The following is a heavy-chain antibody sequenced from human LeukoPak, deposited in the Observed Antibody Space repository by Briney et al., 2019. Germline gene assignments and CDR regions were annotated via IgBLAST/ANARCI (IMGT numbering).Heavy chain of an antibody. CDR2: ISGSSSTK. D-gene: IGHD4-23*01. CDR1: GFTFTRYD. J-gene: IGHJ4*02. CDR3: ARYASDNSFDS. V-gene: IGHV3-48*01. Sequence: GGSLRLSCAASGFTFTRYDMNWVRQAPGEGLEWVSFISGSSSTKYYADSVKGRFTISRDNAKNSLYLQMNSLRAEDTAVYYCARYASDNSFDSWGQGTLVTVSS.